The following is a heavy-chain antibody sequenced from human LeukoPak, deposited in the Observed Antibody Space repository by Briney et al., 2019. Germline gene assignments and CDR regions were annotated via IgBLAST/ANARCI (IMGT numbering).Heavy chain of an antibody. Sequence: PGGSLRLSCAASGFTFSSYAMHWVRQAPGKGLEWVAVISYDGSNKYYADSVKGRFTISRDNSKNTLYLQMNSLRAEDTAVYYCANYYYDSSGYYGFGGYWGQGTLVTVSS. D-gene: IGHD3-22*01. J-gene: IGHJ4*02. V-gene: IGHV3-30*04. CDR1: GFTFSSYA. CDR3: ANYYYDSSGYYGFGGY. CDR2: ISYDGSNK.